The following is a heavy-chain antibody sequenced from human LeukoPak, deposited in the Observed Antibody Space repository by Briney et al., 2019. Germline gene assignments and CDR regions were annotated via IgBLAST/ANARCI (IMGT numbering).Heavy chain of an antibody. CDR1: GGSFSGYY. D-gene: IGHD6-25*01. CDR2: INHSGST. V-gene: IGHV4-34*01. J-gene: IGHJ6*02. Sequence: SETLSLTCAVYGGSFSGYYWSWIRQPPGKGLEWIGEINHSGSTNYNPSLKSRVTISVDTSKNQFSLKLSSVTAADTAVYYCARGRLYYYYGMDVWGQGTTVTVSS. CDR3: ARGRLYYYYGMDV.